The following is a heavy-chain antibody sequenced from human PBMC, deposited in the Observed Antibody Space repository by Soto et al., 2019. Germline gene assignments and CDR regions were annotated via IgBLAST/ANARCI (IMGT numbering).Heavy chain of an antibody. CDR1: GFTFSSYA. J-gene: IGHJ5*01. CDR3: AKDTRYADYVRWFDS. Sequence: GGSLRLSCTASGFTFSSYAMTWVRQAPGRGLEGVSGITVSGGRTFYADSVKGRFTISGDNSRSTLYLQMNSLRAEDTAVYYCAKDTRYADYVRWFDSWGQGTLVTVSP. V-gene: IGHV3-23*01. CDR2: ITVSGGRT. D-gene: IGHD4-17*01.